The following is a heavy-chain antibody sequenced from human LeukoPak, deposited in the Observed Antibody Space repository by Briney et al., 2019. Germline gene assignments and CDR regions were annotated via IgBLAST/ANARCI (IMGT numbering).Heavy chain of an antibody. CDR1: GYTLTELS. D-gene: IGHD5-24*01. Sequence: ASVKVSCKVSGYTLTELSMHWVRQAPGKGLEWVGGFDPEDGETIYAQKFQGRVTMTEDTSTDTAYMELSSLRSEDTAVYYCARLKEMATIRQYYFDYWGQGTLVTVSS. CDR3: ARLKEMATIRQYYFDY. CDR2: FDPEDGET. J-gene: IGHJ4*02. V-gene: IGHV1-24*01.